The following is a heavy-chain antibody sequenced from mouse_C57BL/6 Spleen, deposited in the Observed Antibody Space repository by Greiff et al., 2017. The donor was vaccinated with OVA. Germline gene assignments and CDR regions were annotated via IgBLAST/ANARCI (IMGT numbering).Heavy chain of an antibody. CDR2: ISDGGSYT. J-gene: IGHJ2*01. D-gene: IGHD1-1*01. CDR1: GFTFSSYA. Sequence: EVKLMESGGGLVKPGGSLKLSCAASGFTFSSYAMSWVRQTPEKRLEWVATISDGGSYTYYPDNVKGRFTISRDNAKNNLYLQMSHLKSEDTAMYYCARGGVYYGSSGFDYWGQGTTLTVSS. V-gene: IGHV5-4*03. CDR3: ARGGVYYGSSGFDY.